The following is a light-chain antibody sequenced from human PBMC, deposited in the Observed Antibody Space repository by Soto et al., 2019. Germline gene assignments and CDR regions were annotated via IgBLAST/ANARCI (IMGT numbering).Light chain of an antibody. J-gene: IGLJ1*01. CDR3: ISYTSSSTLV. CDR2: EVS. Sequence: QSVLTQPASVSGSPGQSITISCTGTSSDVGGYNYVSWYQQHPGKAPKLMIYEVSNRPSGVSNRFSGSKSGNTASLTISGLQPEDEADYFCISYTSSSTLVFGSGTKLTVL. CDR1: SSDVGGYNY. V-gene: IGLV2-14*01.